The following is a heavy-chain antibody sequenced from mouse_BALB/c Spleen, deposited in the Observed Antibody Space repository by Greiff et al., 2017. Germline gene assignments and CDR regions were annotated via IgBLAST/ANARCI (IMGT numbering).Heavy chain of an antibody. CDR3: ARGGGSYGNYDYYYAMDY. J-gene: IGHJ4*01. V-gene: IGHV1S41*01. Sequence: ELVKPGASVKLSCKASGYTFTSYWINWIKQRPGQGLEWIGRIAPGSGSTYYNEMFKGKATLTVDTSSSTAYIQLSSLSSEDSAVYFCARGGGSYGNYDYYYAMDYWGQGTSVTVSS. CDR2: IAPGSGST. CDR1: GYTFTSYW. D-gene: IGHD2-1*01.